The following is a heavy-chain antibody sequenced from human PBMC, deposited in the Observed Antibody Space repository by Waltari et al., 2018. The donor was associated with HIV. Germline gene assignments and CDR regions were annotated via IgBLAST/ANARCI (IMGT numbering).Heavy chain of an antibody. Sequence: QLQLQESGPGLVKPSETLSLTCTVSGGSISSSSYYWGWIRQPPGKGLEWIGSIYYSGSTYYNPSHKSRVTISVDTSKNQFSLKLSSVTAADTAVYYCARALRVPKMTTSYNWFDPWGQGTLVTVSS. V-gene: IGHV4-39*07. CDR3: ARALRVPKMTTSYNWFDP. D-gene: IGHD4-17*01. J-gene: IGHJ5*02. CDR2: IYYSGST. CDR1: GGSISSSSYY.